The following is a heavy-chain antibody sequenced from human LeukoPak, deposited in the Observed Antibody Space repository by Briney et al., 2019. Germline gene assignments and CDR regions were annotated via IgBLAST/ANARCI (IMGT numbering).Heavy chain of an antibody. CDR2: IYPGDSDT. D-gene: IGHD6-6*01. V-gene: IGHV5-51*01. Sequence: GESLKISCKGSGYTFNTYWIGWGRQMRGKGLEWMGIIYPGDSDTRYSPSFQGQVTISADKSISTAYLQWGSLKASDTAMYYCAREGRSSSPMDYWGQGTLVTVSS. J-gene: IGHJ4*02. CDR3: AREGRSSSPMDY. CDR1: GYTFNTYW.